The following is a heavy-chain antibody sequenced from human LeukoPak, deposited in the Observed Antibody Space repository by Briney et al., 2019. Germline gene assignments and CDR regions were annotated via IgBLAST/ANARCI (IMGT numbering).Heavy chain of an antibody. D-gene: IGHD3-10*01. CDR2: ISGSGTI. CDR3: ARDSGTTGEVKFDP. Sequence: SETLSLTCTVSGGSINSYWSWIRPPAGKGLEWIGRISGSGTITYNPALQSRLSISIDTSKNQFSLKLMSVTAADTAVYYCARDSGTTGEVKFDPWGQGTLVTVSS. CDR1: GGSINSY. V-gene: IGHV4-4*07. J-gene: IGHJ5*02.